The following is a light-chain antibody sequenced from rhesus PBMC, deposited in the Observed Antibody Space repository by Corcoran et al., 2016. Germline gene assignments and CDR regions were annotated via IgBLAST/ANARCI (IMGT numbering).Light chain of an antibody. CDR2: DAS. J-gene: IGKJ4*01. V-gene: IGKV3-35*01. CDR3: QQESTWPLT. CDR1: QSVNYN. Sequence: EIVMTQSPATLSLSPGERGTLSCRASQSVNYNLAWYQQKPGPAPRLLIYDASNRATGIPERFSGSGSVTAFTLTINSLEPEDVGFYFCQQESTWPLTFGGGTRVDIQ.